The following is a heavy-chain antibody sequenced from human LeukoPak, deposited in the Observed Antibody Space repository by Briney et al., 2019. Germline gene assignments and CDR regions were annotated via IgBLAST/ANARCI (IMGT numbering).Heavy chain of an antibody. J-gene: IGHJ5*02. CDR2: INHSGST. CDR1: GGSFSGYY. D-gene: IGHD6-13*01. Sequence: SETLSLTCAVYGGSFSGYYWSWIRQPPGKGLEWIGKINHSGSTNYNPSLKSRVTISVDTSKNQFSLKLSSVTAADTAVYYCAKCEYSSSWYLGTLYWFDPWGQGTLVTVSS. CDR3: AKCEYSSSWYLGTLYWFDP. V-gene: IGHV4-34*01.